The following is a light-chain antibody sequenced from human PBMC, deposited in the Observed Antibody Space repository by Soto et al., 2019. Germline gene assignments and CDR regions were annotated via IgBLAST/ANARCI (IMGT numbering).Light chain of an antibody. CDR2: DAS. CDR1: QSISSY. V-gene: IGKV1-39*01. Sequence: DIQMTQSPSSLSASVGDRVTITCRASQSISSYLNWYQQKPGKAPKLLIYDASTLESGVPSRFSGSGSGTEFTLTISCLHPDDFATYSCQQSYSTTWTFGQGTKVDIK. J-gene: IGKJ1*01. CDR3: QQSYSTTWT.